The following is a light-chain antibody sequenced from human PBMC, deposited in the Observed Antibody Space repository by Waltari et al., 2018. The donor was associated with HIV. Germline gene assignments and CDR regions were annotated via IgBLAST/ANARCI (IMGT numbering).Light chain of an antibody. CDR1: FSNLGGHT. V-gene: IGLV1-44*01. CDR3: AVWDDSLSEYV. Sequence: QFVLTQPPSASGAPGQRVTVSCSGSFSNLGGHTVNWYPQLPGTAPRLLIYGSSQRPSGVPDRFSGSRSDTSASLDISGLHSEDEGDYYCAVWDDSLSEYVFATGTKVFVL. CDR2: GSS. J-gene: IGLJ1*01.